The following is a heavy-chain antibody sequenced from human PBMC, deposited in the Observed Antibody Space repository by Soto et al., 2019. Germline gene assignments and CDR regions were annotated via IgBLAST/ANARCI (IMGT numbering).Heavy chain of an antibody. CDR3: ARDTWGGAYCSGGSCYSRDYYYYGMDV. CDR1: GFTFSSYD. J-gene: IGHJ6*02. Sequence: GGSLRLSCAASGFTFSSYDMHWVRQATGKGLEWVSAIGTAGDTYYPGSVKGRFTISRENAKNSLYLQMKGLRAEDTAVYYCARDTWGGAYCSGGSCYSRDYYYYGMDVWGQGTTVTVSS. V-gene: IGHV3-13*01. D-gene: IGHD2-15*01. CDR2: IGTAGDT.